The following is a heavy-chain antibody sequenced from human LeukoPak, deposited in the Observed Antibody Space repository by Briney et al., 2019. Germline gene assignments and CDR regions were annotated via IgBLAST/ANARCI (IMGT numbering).Heavy chain of an antibody. V-gene: IGHV4-59*01. CDR1: GGSISNYY. CDR3: ARAYGSGSYPYYYGMDV. CDR2: IYYSAT. Sequence: SETLSLTCAVSGGSISNYYWSWIRQPPGKGLEWIGYIYYSATDYNPSLKSRVTISVDASQNQFSLKLSSVTAADTAVYYCARAYGSGSYPYYYGMDVWGQGTTVTVSS. D-gene: IGHD3-10*01. J-gene: IGHJ6*02.